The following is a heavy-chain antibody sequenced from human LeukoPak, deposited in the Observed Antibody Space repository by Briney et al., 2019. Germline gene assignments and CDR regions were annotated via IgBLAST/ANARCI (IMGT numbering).Heavy chain of an antibody. V-gene: IGHV4-4*07. CDR3: ARDWGVSARPGYMDV. CDR2: IYTSGST. Sequence: SETLSLTCTVSGGSISSYYWSWIRQPAGKGLEWIGRIYTSGSTNYNPSLKSRVTISVDTSKNQFSLRLSSVTAADTAVYYCARDWGVSARPGYMDVWGKGTTVTVSS. J-gene: IGHJ6*03. CDR1: GGSISSYY. D-gene: IGHD6-6*01.